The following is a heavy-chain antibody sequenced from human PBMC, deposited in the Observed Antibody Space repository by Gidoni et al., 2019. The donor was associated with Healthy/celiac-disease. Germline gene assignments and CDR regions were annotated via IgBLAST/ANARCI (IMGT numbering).Heavy chain of an antibody. J-gene: IGHJ5*02. CDR2: ISGIGGSP. V-gene: IGHV3-23*01. D-gene: IGHD2-2*01. CDR3: AKVLVPAVNKWFDP. Sequence: AMTWLRQRPGKGLDWVSAISGIGGSPYYADPVKGRFTISRDNSKNTLYLQMNSLRAEDTAVYYCAKVLVPAVNKWFDPWGQGTLVTVSS. CDR1: A.